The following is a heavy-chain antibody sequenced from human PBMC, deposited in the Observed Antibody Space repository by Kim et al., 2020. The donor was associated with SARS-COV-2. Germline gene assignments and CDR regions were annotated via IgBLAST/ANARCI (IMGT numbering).Heavy chain of an antibody. J-gene: IGHJ4*02. V-gene: IGHV3-74*01. D-gene: IGHD1-26*01. CDR3: ARAGSKWRVATYFDY. Sequence: DSVKGRFTISRDNAKNTLYLQMNSLRAEDTAVYYCARAGSKWRVATYFDYWGQGTLVTVSS.